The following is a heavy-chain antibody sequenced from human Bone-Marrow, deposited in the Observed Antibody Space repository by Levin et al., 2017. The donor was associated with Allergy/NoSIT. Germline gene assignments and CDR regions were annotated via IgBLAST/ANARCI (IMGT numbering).Heavy chain of an antibody. D-gene: IGHD5-18*01. V-gene: IGHV4-59*08. J-gene: IGHJ4*02. Sequence: SETLSLTCTVSGGSVRSYFWTWIRQSPGKRLEWMGYIYSSGTTKYNPSVESRVTISIDTSKNQFSLNLTSVTAADTAVYYCARQDKSMAGHFDYWGQGTRVTVSS. CDR2: IYSSGTT. CDR1: GGSVRSYF. CDR3: ARQDKSMAGHFDY.